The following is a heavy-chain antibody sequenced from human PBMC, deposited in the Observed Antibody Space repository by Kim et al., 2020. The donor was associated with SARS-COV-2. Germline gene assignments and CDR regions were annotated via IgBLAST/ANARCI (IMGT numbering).Heavy chain of an antibody. CDR3: AKGRSGGPPAALNY. CDR2: ISGSDDSK. V-gene: IGHV3-23*01. Sequence: GGSLRLSCAASGFTFSSYAMSWVRQTPGKGLEWVSTISGSDDSKYNADSVNGRFAISRDDSKNTLYLQMNSLRAEDTAIYYCAKGRSGGPPAALNYWGQGTLVTVSS. CDR1: GFTFSSYA. D-gene: IGHD1-26*01. J-gene: IGHJ4*02.